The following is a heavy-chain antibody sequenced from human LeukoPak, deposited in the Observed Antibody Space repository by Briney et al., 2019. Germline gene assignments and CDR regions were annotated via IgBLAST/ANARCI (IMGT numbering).Heavy chain of an antibody. CDR3: VKPSYGSGSYYKSGYYYGMDV. Sequence: GGTLRLSCSASGFTFSSYAMHWVRQAPGKGLEYVSAISSNGGSTYYADSVKGRFTISRDNSKNTLYLQMSSLRAEDTAVYYCVKPSYGSGSYYKSGYYYGMDVWGQGTTVTVPS. D-gene: IGHD3-10*01. CDR2: ISSNGGST. V-gene: IGHV3-64D*06. CDR1: GFTFSSYA. J-gene: IGHJ6*02.